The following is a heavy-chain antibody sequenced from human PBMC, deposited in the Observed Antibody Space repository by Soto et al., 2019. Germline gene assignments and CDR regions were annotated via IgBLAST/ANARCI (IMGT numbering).Heavy chain of an antibody. Sequence: LSLTCAVSGGSVSSGSYNWSWIRQPPGKGLEWIGYIYYSGSTNYNPSLKSRVTISVDTSKNQFSLKLSSVTAADTAAYYCACSSGYDGVVDYWGQGTLVTVS. CDR1: GGSVSSGSYN. D-gene: IGHD5-12*01. V-gene: IGHV4-61*01. J-gene: IGHJ4*02. CDR3: ACSSGYDGVVDY. CDR2: IYYSGST.